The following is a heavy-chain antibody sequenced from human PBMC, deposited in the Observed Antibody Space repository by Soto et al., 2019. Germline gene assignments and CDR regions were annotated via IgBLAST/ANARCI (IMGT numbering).Heavy chain of an antibody. Sequence: SETLSLTCTVSGGSISSYYWSWIRQPPGKGLEWIGYIYYSGSTNYNPSLKSRVTISVDTSKNQFSLKLSSVTAADTAVYYCARAKARYFDWLSPPASDAFDIWGQGTMVTVSS. CDR2: IYYSGST. J-gene: IGHJ3*02. CDR1: GGSISSYY. CDR3: ARAKARYFDWLSPPASDAFDI. D-gene: IGHD3-9*01. V-gene: IGHV4-59*01.